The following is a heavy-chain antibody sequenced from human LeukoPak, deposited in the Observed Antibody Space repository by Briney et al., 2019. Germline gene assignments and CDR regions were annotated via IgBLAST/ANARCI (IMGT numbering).Heavy chain of an antibody. CDR3: ARGLGYCSSASCYNVGSIDY. V-gene: IGHV3-48*03. J-gene: IGHJ4*02. CDR2: ISTTGTTV. D-gene: IGHD2-2*02. Sequence: PGGSLRLSCAASGFTFSTYDMNWVRQAPGKGLEWVSHISTTGTTVYYADAVKGRFTISRDNAKNSLYLQMNSLRAEDTAVYYCARGLGYCSSASCYNVGSIDYWGQGTLVTASS. CDR1: GFTFSTYD.